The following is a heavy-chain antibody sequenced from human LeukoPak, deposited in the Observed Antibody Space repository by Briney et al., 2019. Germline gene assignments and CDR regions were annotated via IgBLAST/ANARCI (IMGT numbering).Heavy chain of an antibody. CDR3: VLPERSGSYFDY. D-gene: IGHD1-26*01. Sequence: GGSLRLSCAASGFTFDDYAMPWVRQAPGKGLEWVSGISWNSGSIGYADSVKGRFTISRDNAKNSLYLQMNSLRAEDTALYYCVLPERSGSYFDYWGQGTLVTVSS. CDR1: GFTFDDYA. V-gene: IGHV3-9*01. J-gene: IGHJ4*02. CDR2: ISWNSGSI.